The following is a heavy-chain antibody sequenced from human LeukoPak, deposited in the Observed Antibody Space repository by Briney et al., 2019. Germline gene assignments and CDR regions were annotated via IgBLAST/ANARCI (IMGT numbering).Heavy chain of an antibody. V-gene: IGHV4-61*08. D-gene: IGHD5-12*01. CDR3: AREYSAFDY. CDR2: IYYSGST. J-gene: IGHJ4*02. CDR1: GDPITTSSDY. Sequence: SESLSLTCTVSGDPITTSSDYKWTWLRQPPRKGLEWIGYIYYSGSTNYNPSLQSRVTISVDTSNNQFSLKLTSVTAADTAVYYCAREYSAFDYWGQGTLVTVSS.